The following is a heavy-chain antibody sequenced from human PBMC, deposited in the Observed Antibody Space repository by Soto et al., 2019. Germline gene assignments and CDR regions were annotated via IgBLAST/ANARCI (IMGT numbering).Heavy chain of an antibody. CDR3: ARVMLAVAGIDY. V-gene: IGHV4-31*03. Sequence: TLSLTCTVSYGSISSGGYYWSRIRQHPGKGLGWIGYVYYIGTTYYYPSRKGRVTIYVATSKNQFSLKLSSVTAADTAVYYCARVMLAVAGIDYWGQGTLVTVSS. J-gene: IGHJ4*02. D-gene: IGHD6-19*01. CDR2: VYYIGTT. CDR1: YGSISSGGYY.